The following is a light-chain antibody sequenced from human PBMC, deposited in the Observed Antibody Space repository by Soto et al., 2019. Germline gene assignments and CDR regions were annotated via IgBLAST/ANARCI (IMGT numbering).Light chain of an antibody. Sequence: EIVLTQSPGTLSLSPGERATLSCRASQSVRSTYLAWYQQKPGQAPRLLIYGASSRATGIPDRFSGSGSGTDFTLTISRLEPEDFAVYYCQQYGSSPTFGQGTRLE. CDR3: QQYGSSPT. J-gene: IGKJ5*01. CDR1: QSVRSTY. V-gene: IGKV3-20*01. CDR2: GAS.